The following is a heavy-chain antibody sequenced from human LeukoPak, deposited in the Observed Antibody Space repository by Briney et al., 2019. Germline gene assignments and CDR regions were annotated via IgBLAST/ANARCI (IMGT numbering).Heavy chain of an antibody. J-gene: IGHJ4*02. Sequence: GGSLRLSCAASGFTVSSNYMSWVRQAPGKGLEWVSVIYSGGSTYYADSVKGRFTISRDNSKNTLYLQMNSLRAEDTAVYYCARISSYSSGWYYFDYWGQGTLVTVSS. CDR2: IYSGGST. V-gene: IGHV3-66*01. CDR3: ARISSYSSGWYYFDY. D-gene: IGHD6-19*01. CDR1: GFTVSSNY.